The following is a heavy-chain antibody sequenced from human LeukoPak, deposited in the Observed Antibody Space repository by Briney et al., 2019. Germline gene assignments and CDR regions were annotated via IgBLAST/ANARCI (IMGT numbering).Heavy chain of an antibody. CDR2: ISSSGSTI. V-gene: IGHV3-11*01. D-gene: IGHD1-26*01. Sequence: GGSLRLSCAASGFTFSHAWMTWVRQAPGKGLEWVSYISSSGSTIYYADSVKGRFTISRDNAKNSLYLQMNSLRAEDTAVYYCARALGAQTVLDAFDIWGQGTMVTVSS. CDR1: GFTFSHAW. CDR3: ARALGAQTVLDAFDI. J-gene: IGHJ3*02.